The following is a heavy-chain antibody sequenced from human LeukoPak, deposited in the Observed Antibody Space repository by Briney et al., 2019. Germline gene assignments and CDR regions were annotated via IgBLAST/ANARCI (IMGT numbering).Heavy chain of an antibody. Sequence: GGSLRLSCAASGFTFSSYGMHWVRQAPGKGLEWVAVISYDGSNKYYADFVKGRFTISRDNSKNTLYLQMNSLRAEDTAVYYCAKDLDYYDSSGYYDYWGQGTLVTVSS. J-gene: IGHJ4*02. V-gene: IGHV3-30*18. D-gene: IGHD3-22*01. CDR3: AKDLDYYDSSGYYDY. CDR2: ISYDGSNK. CDR1: GFTFSSYG.